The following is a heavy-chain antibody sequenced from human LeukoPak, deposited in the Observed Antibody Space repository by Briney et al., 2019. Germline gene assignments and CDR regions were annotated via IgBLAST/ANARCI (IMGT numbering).Heavy chain of an antibody. CDR3: ARVDLQNAFDI. CDR1: GGSISATGYF. Sequence: ETLSLTCTVSGGSISATGYFWGWIHQPPGKGLEWIGSIYYSGITHYNPSLKSRVTISVDTSKNQFSLKLSSVTAADTAVYYCARVDLQNAFDIWGQGTVVTVSS. D-gene: IGHD3/OR15-3a*01. V-gene: IGHV4-39*07. CDR2: IYYSGIT. J-gene: IGHJ3*02.